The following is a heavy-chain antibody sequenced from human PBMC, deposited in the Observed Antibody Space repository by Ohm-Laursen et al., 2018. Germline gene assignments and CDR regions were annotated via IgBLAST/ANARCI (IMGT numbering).Heavy chain of an antibody. J-gene: IGHJ4*02. V-gene: IGHV3-53*01. CDR3: AVSEVRYSFTYLADF. Sequence: SLRLFCSASGLTVSSNYMSWVRQAPAKGLEWVSSIKSDDNTYYADSVNGRYIISRDNSKNTIYLQMNSLRAEDTAVYYCAVSEVRYSFTYLADFWGQGTLVTVPS. D-gene: IGHD3-9*01. CDR2: IKSDDNT. CDR1: GLTVSSNY.